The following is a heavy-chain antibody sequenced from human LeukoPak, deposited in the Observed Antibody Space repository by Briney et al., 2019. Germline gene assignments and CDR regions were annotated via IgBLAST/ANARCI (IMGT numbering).Heavy chain of an antibody. V-gene: IGHV3-23*01. CDR2: IIGSGGGT. J-gene: IGHJ1*01. Sequence: GGALRLSCAASGFTFSRYAMSGVPETPGKGLGWGSAIIGSGGGTYYADSVKGRLTISRDNSQHTLYLEMTSLRAEDTAVYYCAKPYCRGGSCYESFQHWGQGTLVTVSS. D-gene: IGHD2-15*01. CDR1: GFTFSRYA. CDR3: AKPYCRGGSCYESFQH.